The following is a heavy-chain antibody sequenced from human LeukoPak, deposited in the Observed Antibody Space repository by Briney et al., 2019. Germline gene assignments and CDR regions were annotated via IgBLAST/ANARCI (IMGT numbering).Heavy chain of an antibody. CDR3: ARDTATGLDV. Sequence: PGGSLRLSCAASGFTFSSYWMHWVRQAPGKGLVWVSRINSDGSSTNQADSVKGRFTIPRDNAKKALYLQMNSLRVEDTAVYFCARDTATGLDVWGQGTTVTVSS. J-gene: IGHJ6*02. CDR1: GFTFSSYW. V-gene: IGHV3-74*01. D-gene: IGHD2-21*02. CDR2: INSDGSST.